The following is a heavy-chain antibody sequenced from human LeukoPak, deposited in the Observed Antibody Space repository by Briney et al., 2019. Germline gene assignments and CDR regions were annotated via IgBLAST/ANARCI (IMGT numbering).Heavy chain of an antibody. CDR3: AKDGDTVSGTYYFDMDV. D-gene: IGHD1-26*01. CDR1: GFTFSSYS. J-gene: IGHJ6*03. CDR2: ISSSSSYI. Sequence: PGGSLRLSCAASGFTFSSYSMNWVRQAPGKGLEWVSSISSSSSYIYYADSVKGRFTISRDNSKNTLYLQMNSLRADDTAVYYCAKDGDTVSGTYYFDMDVWGKGTTVTISS. V-gene: IGHV3-21*04.